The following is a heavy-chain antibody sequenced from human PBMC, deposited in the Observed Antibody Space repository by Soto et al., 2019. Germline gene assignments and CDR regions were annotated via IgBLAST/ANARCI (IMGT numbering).Heavy chain of an antibody. J-gene: IGHJ3*02. V-gene: IGHV1-3*01. CDR1: GYTFTSYA. D-gene: IGHD2-2*01. CDR2: INAGNGNT. CDR3: ARDLRGGVPGAFDI. Sequence: QVQLVQSGAEVKKPGASVKVSCKASGYTFTSYAMHWVRQAPGQRLEWMGWINAGNGNTKYSQKFQGRVTITRDTSASTAYMELSSLRSEDTAVYYCARDLRGGVPGAFDILVQGTMVTVSS.